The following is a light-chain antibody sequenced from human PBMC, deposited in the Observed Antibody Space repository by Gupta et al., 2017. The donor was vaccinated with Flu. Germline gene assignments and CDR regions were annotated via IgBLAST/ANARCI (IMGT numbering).Light chain of an antibody. Sequence: FQQKPGEAPKSLIYAASSLQSGVPSKFSGRGSGTNFTLTISSLQPEEAATYYCQKYESFPYTFGRGTKRAI. V-gene: IGKV1-16*02. J-gene: IGKJ2*01. CDR3: QKYESFPYT. CDR2: AAS.